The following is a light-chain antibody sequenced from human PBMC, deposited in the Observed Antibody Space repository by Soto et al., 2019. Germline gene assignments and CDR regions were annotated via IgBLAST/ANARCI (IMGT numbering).Light chain of an antibody. CDR3: FSFTPSGTHG. Sequence: QSALTQPASLSGSPGQSITISCTGTSSDIGAYDYVSWFQQHPGKAPKLMISEVNNRPSGVSNRFSGSKSGNTAYLTISGLQVEDEAEYIGFSFTPSGTHGFANGTKVTV. CDR2: EVN. J-gene: IGLJ1*01. V-gene: IGLV2-14*01. CDR1: SSDIGAYDY.